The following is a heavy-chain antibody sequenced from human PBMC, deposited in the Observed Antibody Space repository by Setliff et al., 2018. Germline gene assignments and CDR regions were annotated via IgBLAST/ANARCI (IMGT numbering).Heavy chain of an antibody. J-gene: IGHJ4*02. D-gene: IGHD3-10*01. Sequence: PSETLSLTCAVYGDSISSGSYYWNWIRQHPEKGLEWLGYIFHSGSTHYNSSLKSRITISIDTSKNHFSLELNSVTAADSAVYYCARVADGSGSFYLGFDYWGQGILVTVSS. V-gene: IGHV4-31*11. CDR1: GDSISSGSYY. CDR2: IFHSGST. CDR3: ARVADGSGSFYLGFDY.